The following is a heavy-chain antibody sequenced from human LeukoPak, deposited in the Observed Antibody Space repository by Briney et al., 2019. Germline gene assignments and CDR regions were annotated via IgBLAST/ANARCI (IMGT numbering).Heavy chain of an antibody. CDR3: ARAKGRIAAAGTIRVGYYYYGMDV. CDR2: INHSGST. CDR1: DGSISSSSYS. J-gene: IGHJ6*02. D-gene: IGHD6-13*01. Sequence: PSETLSLTCTVSDGSISSSSYSWGWIRQPPGKGLEWIGEINHSGSTNYNPSLKSRVTISVDTSKNQFSLKLSSVTAADTAVYYCARAKGRIAAAGTIRVGYYYYGMDVWGQGTTVTVSS. V-gene: IGHV4-39*07.